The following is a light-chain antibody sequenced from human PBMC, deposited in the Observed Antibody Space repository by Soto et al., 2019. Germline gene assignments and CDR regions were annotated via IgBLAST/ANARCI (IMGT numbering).Light chain of an antibody. CDR3: QQYDNWHWT. Sequence: EIVMTQSPATLSVSPGERATLSCRASQSVSSNLAWYQQKPGQAPRLLIYGASTRATGISAGFSGSGSGTEFTLTISSLQSEDFAVYYCQQYDNWHWTFGQGTKVEIK. J-gene: IGKJ1*01. CDR2: GAS. V-gene: IGKV3-15*01. CDR1: QSVSSN.